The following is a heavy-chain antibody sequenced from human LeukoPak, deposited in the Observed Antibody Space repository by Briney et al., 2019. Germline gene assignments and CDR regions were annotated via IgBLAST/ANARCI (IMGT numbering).Heavy chain of an antibody. V-gene: IGHV1-24*01. Sequence: ASVTVSCAVSGYTLTELSMHWVRQAPGKGLEWMGGFDPEDGETIYAQKFQGRVTMTEDTSTDTAYMELSSLRSEDTAVYYCATAYIRMGFGGPYFDYWGQGTLVTVSS. D-gene: IGHD2-15*01. CDR3: ATAYIRMGFGGPYFDY. CDR1: GYTLTELS. CDR2: FDPEDGET. J-gene: IGHJ4*02.